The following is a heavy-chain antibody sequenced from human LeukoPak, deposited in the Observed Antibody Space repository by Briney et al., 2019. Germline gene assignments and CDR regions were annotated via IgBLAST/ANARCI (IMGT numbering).Heavy chain of an antibody. CDR1: GFTFSSYS. Sequence: GGSLRLSCAASGFTFSSYSMNWVRQAPGKGLEWVSSFSSSSGYIYYADSVKGRFTISRDNAKNSLYLQMNSLRAEDTAVYYCARDEGPYSSGWYVSFDYWGQGTLVTVSS. J-gene: IGHJ4*02. V-gene: IGHV3-21*01. CDR3: ARDEGPYSSGWYVSFDY. CDR2: FSSSSGYI. D-gene: IGHD6-19*01.